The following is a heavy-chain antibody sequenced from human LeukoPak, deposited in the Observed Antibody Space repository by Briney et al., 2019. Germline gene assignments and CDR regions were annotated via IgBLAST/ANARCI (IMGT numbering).Heavy chain of an antibody. V-gene: IGHV3-48*02. CDR3: ARYCSGGSCLDY. J-gene: IGHJ4*02. D-gene: IGHD2-15*01. CDR2: ISSSSGTI. Sequence: PGGSLRLSCAASGFTFSSYSMDWVRQAPGKGLEWISFISSSSGTIYYADSVKGRFTISRDNAKNSLYLQMNSLRDEDTAVYYCARYCSGGSCLDYWGQGTLVTVSS. CDR1: GFTFSSYS.